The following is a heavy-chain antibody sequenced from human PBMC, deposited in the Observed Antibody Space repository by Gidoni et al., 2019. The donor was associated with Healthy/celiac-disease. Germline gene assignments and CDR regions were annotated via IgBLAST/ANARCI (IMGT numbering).Heavy chain of an antibody. Sequence: QVQLVESGGGVVQPGRSLRLSCAASGFTFSSYAMHWVRQAPGKGLEWVAVISYDGSNKYYADSVKGRFTISRDNSKNTLYLQMNSLRAEDTAVYYCARDSIPVVVSWSHYWGQGTLVTVSS. CDR3: ARDSIPVVVSWSHY. CDR1: GFTFSSYA. J-gene: IGHJ4*02. CDR2: ISYDGSNK. D-gene: IGHD2-15*01. V-gene: IGHV3-30-3*01.